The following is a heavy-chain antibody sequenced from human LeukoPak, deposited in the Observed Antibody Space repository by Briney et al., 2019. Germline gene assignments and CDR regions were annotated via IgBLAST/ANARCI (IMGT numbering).Heavy chain of an antibody. V-gene: IGHV3-23*01. CDR1: GFTFSSYA. Sequence: GGSLRLSCAASGFTFSSYAMSWVRRAPGKGLEWVSAISGSGGSTYYADSVKGRFTISRDNSKNTLYLQMNSLRAEDTAVYYCARVPKDEVVVVLYYFDYWGQGTLVTVSS. J-gene: IGHJ4*02. CDR3: ARVPKDEVVVVLYYFDY. D-gene: IGHD2-21*01. CDR2: ISGSGGST.